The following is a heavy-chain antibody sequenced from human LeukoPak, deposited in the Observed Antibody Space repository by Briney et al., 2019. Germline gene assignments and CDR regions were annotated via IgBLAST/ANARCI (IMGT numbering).Heavy chain of an antibody. CDR3: AKYFRADSGNYYRSFDY. CDR2: ISSSSSHT. Sequence: GGSLRLSCAASGFTFSDYYMSWIRQAPGKGVEGVSYISSSSSHTKYADSVKGRFTISRDNAKYSLYLQMNSLSAEDTAVYYCAKYFRADSGNYYRSFDYWGQGTLVTVSS. J-gene: IGHJ4*02. D-gene: IGHD1-26*01. CDR1: GFTFSDYY. V-gene: IGHV3-11*03.